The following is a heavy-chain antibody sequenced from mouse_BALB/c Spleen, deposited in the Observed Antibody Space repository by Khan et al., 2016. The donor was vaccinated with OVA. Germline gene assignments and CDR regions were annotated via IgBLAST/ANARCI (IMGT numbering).Heavy chain of an antibody. V-gene: IGHV3-2*02. J-gene: IGHJ3*01. Sequence: EVQLQESGPGLVKPSQSLSLTCTVTGYSITSDYAWNWIRQFPGNKLEWMGYINYSGSTSYTPSLKSRISITRDTSKNRFFLQLNSVTTADTATYYCARGRAYWGQGTLVTVSA. CDR1: GYSITSDYA. CDR3: ARGRAY. CDR2: INYSGST. D-gene: IGHD3-3*01.